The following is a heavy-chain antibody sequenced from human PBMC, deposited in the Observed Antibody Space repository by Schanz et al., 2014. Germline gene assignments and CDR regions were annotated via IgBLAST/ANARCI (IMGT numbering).Heavy chain of an antibody. Sequence: QVQLVQSGAEVKKPGASVKVSCKASGYTFTSYYMYWVRQAPGQGLEWMGVINPSGGSTIYAQKFQGRVTMTRDTSISTAYMELSRLTSDDTAIYYCARDDRFLEWSLLDYWGQGALVTVSS. CDR2: INPSGGST. CDR1: GYTFTSYY. V-gene: IGHV1-46*01. J-gene: IGHJ4*02. D-gene: IGHD3-3*01. CDR3: ARDDRFLEWSLLDY.